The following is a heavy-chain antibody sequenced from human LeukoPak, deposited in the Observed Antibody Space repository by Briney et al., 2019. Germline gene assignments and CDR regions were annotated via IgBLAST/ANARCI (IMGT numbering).Heavy chain of an antibody. D-gene: IGHD2-2*02. J-gene: IGHJ4*02. CDR1: GGSISSSNW. Sequence: SGTLSLTCAVSGGSISSSNWWSWVRQPSGKGLEWIGEIYHSGSTNYNPSLKSRVTISVDKSKNQFSLKLSSVTAADTAVYYCARVYCSSTSCYTFDYWGQGTLLTVSS. V-gene: IGHV4-4*02. CDR3: ARVYCSSTSCYTFDY. CDR2: IYHSGST.